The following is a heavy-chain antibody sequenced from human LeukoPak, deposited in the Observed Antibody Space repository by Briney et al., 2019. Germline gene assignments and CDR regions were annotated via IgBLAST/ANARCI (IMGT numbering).Heavy chain of an antibody. CDR1: GGTFSSYA. J-gene: IGHJ4*02. Sequence: SVKVSCKASGGTFSSYAISWVRQAPGQGLEWMGRIIPILGIANYAQKFQGTVTITADKSTSTAYMELSSLRSEDTAVYYCARVEAAAGSFDYWGQGTLVTVSS. V-gene: IGHV1-69*04. CDR3: ARVEAAAGSFDY. D-gene: IGHD6-13*01. CDR2: IIPILGIA.